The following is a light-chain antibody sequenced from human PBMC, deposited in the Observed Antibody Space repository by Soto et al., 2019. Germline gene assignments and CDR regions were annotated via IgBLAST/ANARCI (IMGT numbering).Light chain of an antibody. CDR1: SSDVGSYNR. Sequence: QSVLTQPPSVSGSPGQSVTISCTGTSSDVGSYNRVSWYQQSPGTAPKLVIYEVSNRPSGVPDRFSGSKSGNTASLTISGLQDEDEADYYCSLYTSSNTFVFGTGTKVTVL. CDR2: EVS. CDR3: SLYTSSNTFV. J-gene: IGLJ1*01. V-gene: IGLV2-18*01.